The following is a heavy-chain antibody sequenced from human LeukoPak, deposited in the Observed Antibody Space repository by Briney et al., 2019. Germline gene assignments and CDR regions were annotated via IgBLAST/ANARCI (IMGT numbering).Heavy chain of an antibody. CDR1: GYTFTGYY. Sequence: ASVKVSCKASGYTFTGYYMHWVRQAPGQGLEWMGWINPNSGGTNYAQKFQGRVTMTRDTSISTAYMELSRLRSDDTAVYYCEREKMDYCTNGVCPVDYWGQGTLVTVPS. D-gene: IGHD2-8*01. V-gene: IGHV1-2*02. CDR2: INPNSGGT. J-gene: IGHJ4*02. CDR3: EREKMDYCTNGVCPVDY.